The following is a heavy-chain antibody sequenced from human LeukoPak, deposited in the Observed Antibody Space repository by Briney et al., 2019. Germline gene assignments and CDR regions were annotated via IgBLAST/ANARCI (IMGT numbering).Heavy chain of an antibody. CDR3: VRDRDWSFDY. V-gene: IGHV3-48*02. D-gene: IGHD2-21*02. CDR1: AFTFSRYS. Sequence: GRSLRLSCAASAFTFSRYSMNWVRQAPGKGLEWVSYISHTSTIIYYADSVKGRFTISRDNAKNSVYLQMSSLRDEDTAVYYCVRDRDWSFDYWGQGTLVTVSS. CDR2: ISHTSTII. J-gene: IGHJ4*02.